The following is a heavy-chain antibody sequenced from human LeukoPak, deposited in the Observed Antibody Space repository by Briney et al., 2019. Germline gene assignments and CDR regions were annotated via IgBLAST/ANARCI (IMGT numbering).Heavy chain of an antibody. V-gene: IGHV1-18*01. J-gene: IGHJ3*02. Sequence: GVSVKVSCKASGYTFTSYGISWVRQAPGQGLEWMGWISAYNGNTNYAQKLQGRVTMTTDTSTSTAYMELRSLRSDDTAVYYCARRLYYYDSSGYYYVGAFDIWGQGTMVTVSS. CDR2: ISAYNGNT. CDR1: GYTFTSYG. CDR3: ARRLYYYDSSGYYYVGAFDI. D-gene: IGHD3-22*01.